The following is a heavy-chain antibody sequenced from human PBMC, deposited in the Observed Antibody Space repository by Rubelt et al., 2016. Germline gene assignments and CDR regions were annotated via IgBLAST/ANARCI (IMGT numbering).Heavy chain of an antibody. CDR2: IHHSGST. J-gene: IGHJ4*02. Sequence: QVQLHQWGAGLLKPSETLSLTCAVYGGSFSGYYWSWVRQPPGKGLEWIGEIHHSGSTNYNPSLKSRVTISVDTSKNQFPVRLGCGTAPETAVNYCVRLRRFHYDSTGYYYGDNWGQGTLVTVSS. D-gene: IGHD3-22*01. CDR3: VRLRRFHYDSTGYYYGDN. CDR1: GGSFSGYY. V-gene: IGHV4-34*01.